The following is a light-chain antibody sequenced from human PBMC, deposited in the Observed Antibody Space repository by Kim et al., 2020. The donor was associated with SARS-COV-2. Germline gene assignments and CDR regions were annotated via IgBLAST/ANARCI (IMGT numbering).Light chain of an antibody. CDR2: DAS. CDR1: QSISSH. J-gene: IGKJ1*01. CDR3: HQYSSYST. V-gene: IGKV1-5*01. Sequence: DIQMTQSPSTLAASVGDRVTITCRASQSISSHLAWFQQKHGRAPKLLIYDASSLETGVPPRFSGSGSGTDFTLTINSLQTDDLATYYCHQYSSYSTFGQGTKVDIK.